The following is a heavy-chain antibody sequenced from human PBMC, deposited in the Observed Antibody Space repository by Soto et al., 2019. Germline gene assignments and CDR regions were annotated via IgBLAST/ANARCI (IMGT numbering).Heavy chain of an antibody. CDR1: GYTFTGYY. D-gene: IGHD6-19*01. CDR3: AREQRAGAGEGKSPCKDPFDS. J-gene: IGHJ3*02. Sequence: SVKVSCKASGYTFTGYYMHWVRQAPGQGLEWMGWINPNSGGTNYAQKFQGWVTMTRDTSISTAYMELSRLRSDDTAVYYCAREQRAGAGEGKSPCKDPFDSWGQGKMVTVSS. V-gene: IGHV1-2*04. CDR2: INPNSGGT.